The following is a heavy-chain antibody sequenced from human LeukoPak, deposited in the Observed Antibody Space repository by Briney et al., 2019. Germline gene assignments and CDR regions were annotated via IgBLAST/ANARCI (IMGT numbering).Heavy chain of an antibody. CDR3: ARGRLARGSWSFDP. D-gene: IGHD6-13*01. CDR2: TYYRSKWYN. CDR1: GDSVSSNSAA. Sequence: SQTPSLTCAISGDSVSSNSAAWNWIRQSPSRGLEWLGRTYYRSKWYNDYAVSVKSRITINPDTSMNQFSLQLNSVTPEDTAVYYCARGRLARGSWSFDPWGQGTLVTVSS. J-gene: IGHJ5*02. V-gene: IGHV6-1*01.